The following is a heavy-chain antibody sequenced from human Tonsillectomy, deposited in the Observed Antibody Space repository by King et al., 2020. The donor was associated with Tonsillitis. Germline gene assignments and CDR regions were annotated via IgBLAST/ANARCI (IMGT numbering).Heavy chain of an antibody. CDR1: GFTFDDYA. Sequence: VQLVESGGGLVQPGRSLRLSCAASGFTFDDYAMHWVRQAPGKGLEWVSGISWNSGNIAYADSVKGRFTISRDNARKSLYLQMNSLKTEDTALYYCAKGSSSYYYYSMDVWGKGTTVTVS. CDR2: ISWNSGNI. CDR3: AKGSSSYYYYSMDV. D-gene: IGHD6-6*01. V-gene: IGHV3-9*01. J-gene: IGHJ6*03.